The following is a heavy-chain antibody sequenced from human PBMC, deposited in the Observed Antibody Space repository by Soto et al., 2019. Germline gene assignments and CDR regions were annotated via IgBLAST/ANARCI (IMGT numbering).Heavy chain of an antibody. Sequence: GASVKVSCKASGYTFTSYGISWVRQAPGQGLEWMGWISAYNGNTNYAQKLQGRVTMTTDTSTSTAYMELRSLRSDDTAVYYCARAPYDILTGYNPFYYYYYGMDVWGQGTTVTVSS. D-gene: IGHD3-9*01. CDR2: ISAYNGNT. CDR1: GYTFTSYG. V-gene: IGHV1-18*04. CDR3: ARAPYDILTGYNPFYYYYYGMDV. J-gene: IGHJ6*02.